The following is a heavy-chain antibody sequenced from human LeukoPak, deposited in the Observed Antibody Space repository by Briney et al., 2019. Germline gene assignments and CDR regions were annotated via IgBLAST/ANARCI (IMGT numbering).Heavy chain of an antibody. Sequence: PGGSLRLSCAASGFTFSSFAMGWVRQAPRKGLERVAGISGSGDTLHYADSVKGRFTISGDNSKNTLYLQMKSLRAEDTAVYYCARHFGGLMYYFDYWGQGTLVTVSS. J-gene: IGHJ4*02. CDR1: GFTFSSFA. D-gene: IGHD3-16*01. CDR3: ARHFGGLMYYFDY. CDR2: ISGSGDTL. V-gene: IGHV3-23*01.